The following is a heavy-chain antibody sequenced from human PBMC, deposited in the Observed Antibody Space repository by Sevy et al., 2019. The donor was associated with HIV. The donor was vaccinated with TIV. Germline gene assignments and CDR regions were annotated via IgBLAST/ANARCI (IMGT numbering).Heavy chain of an antibody. V-gene: IGHV3-23*01. Sequence: GGSLGLSCAASGFNFRSYVMSWVRQAPGKGLEWVSGISGSGGSTYYADSVKGRFTISRDNSKNTLYLQMNSLRAEDTAVYYCAKAKTVAAGFDYWGQGTLVTVSS. CDR3: AKAKTVAAGFDY. CDR1: GFNFRSYV. J-gene: IGHJ4*02. D-gene: IGHD2-15*01. CDR2: ISGSGGST.